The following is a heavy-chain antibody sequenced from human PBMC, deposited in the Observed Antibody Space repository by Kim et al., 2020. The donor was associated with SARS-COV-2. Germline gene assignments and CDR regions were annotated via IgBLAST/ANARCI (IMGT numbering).Heavy chain of an antibody. J-gene: IGHJ5*02. V-gene: IGHV3-11*06. CDR3: ARGSVVAPEENWFAP. Sequence: ADSVKGRFAVSRDNAQNSLYLQMNRLTVEDTAVYYCARGSVVAPEENWFAPWGQGTLVTVSS. D-gene: IGHD2-15*01.